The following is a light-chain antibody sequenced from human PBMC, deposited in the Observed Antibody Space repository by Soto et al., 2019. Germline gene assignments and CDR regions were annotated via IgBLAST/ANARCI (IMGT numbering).Light chain of an antibody. CDR2: DAA. J-gene: IGKJ3*01. CDR1: QNINTY. Sequence: DIQMTQSPYSLSAAVGDRVTIACRASQNINTYLNWYQQKPGKAPKLLIFDAASLKNGVPSRFSGGGSRTDFTLTITSLQPEDFASSYCQQTSRAPFTVGPGTKVDIK. V-gene: IGKV1-39*01. CDR3: QQTSRAPFT.